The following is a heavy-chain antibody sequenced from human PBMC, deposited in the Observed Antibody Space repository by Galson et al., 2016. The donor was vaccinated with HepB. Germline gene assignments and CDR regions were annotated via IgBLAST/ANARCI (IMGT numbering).Heavy chain of an antibody. CDR3: SSGVGDS. V-gene: IGHV3-53*01. J-gene: IGHJ5*01. CDR2: IYDDGSA. CDR1: NFIVNDIF. Sequence: SLRLSCAASNFIVNDIFLSWVRQAPGKGLEWVSLIYDDGSAYYADSVKGRFTTSRDKSSNILYLQMSNLRADDTAIYYCSSGVGDSWGQGSLVSVST.